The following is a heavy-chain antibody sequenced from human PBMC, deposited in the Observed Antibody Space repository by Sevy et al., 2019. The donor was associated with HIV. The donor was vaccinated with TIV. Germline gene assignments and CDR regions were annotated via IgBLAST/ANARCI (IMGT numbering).Heavy chain of an antibody. V-gene: IGHV1-69*13. CDR1: GGTVSSYA. J-gene: IGHJ6*02. CDR3: ARGTIFRVDDKGVYYYGMDV. Sequence: ASVKVSCKASGGTVSSYAISWVRQAPGQGLEWMGGSIPIFGTANYAQKFQGRVTITADESTSTAYMELSSLRSEDTAVYYCARGTIFRVDDKGVYYYGMDVWGQRTTVTVSS. CDR2: SIPIFGTA. D-gene: IGHD3-3*01.